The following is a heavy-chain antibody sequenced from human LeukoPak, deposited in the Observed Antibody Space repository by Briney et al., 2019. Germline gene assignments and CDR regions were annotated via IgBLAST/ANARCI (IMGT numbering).Heavy chain of an antibody. Sequence: GASVKVSCKASGYTFTSYDINWVRQATGQGLEWMGWMNPNSGNTGYAQKFQGRVTMTRNTSISTAYMELSSLRSEDTAVYYCARGRQRWLQFNLYCFDYWGQGTLVTVSS. D-gene: IGHD5-24*01. J-gene: IGHJ4*02. CDR2: MNPNSGNT. CDR1: GYTFTSYD. V-gene: IGHV1-8*01. CDR3: ARGRQRWLQFNLYCFDY.